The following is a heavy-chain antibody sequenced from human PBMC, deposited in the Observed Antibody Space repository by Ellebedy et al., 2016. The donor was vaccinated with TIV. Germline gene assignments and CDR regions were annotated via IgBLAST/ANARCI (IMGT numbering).Heavy chain of an antibody. CDR2: IRDKARSFST. Sequence: GESLKISCEASGFTLSAHNMDWVRQAPGKGLEWVGRIRDKARSFSTEYAASVKGRFSISTDESKNSLYLQMNSLRTEDTALYYCAKDLGFYGSGSHYWGQGTLVTVSS. CDR1: GFTLSAHN. J-gene: IGHJ4*02. D-gene: IGHD3-10*01. CDR3: AKDLGFYGSGSHY. V-gene: IGHV3-72*01.